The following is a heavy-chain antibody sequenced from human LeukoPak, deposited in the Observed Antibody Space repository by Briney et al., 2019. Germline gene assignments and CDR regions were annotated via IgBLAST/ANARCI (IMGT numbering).Heavy chain of an antibody. CDR2: ISGSGGST. D-gene: IGHD6-19*01. Sequence: PGGSLRLSCAASGFTVSSNYMSWVRQAPGKGLEWVSAISGSGGSTYYADSVKGRFTISRDNSKNTLYLQMNSLRAEDTAVYYCAKDRRWLVRATFFDYWGQGTLVTVSS. V-gene: IGHV3-23*01. J-gene: IGHJ4*02. CDR3: AKDRRWLVRATFFDY. CDR1: GFTVSSNY.